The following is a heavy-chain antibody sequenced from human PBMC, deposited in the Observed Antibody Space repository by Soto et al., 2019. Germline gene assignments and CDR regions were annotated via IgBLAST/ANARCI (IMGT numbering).Heavy chain of an antibody. D-gene: IGHD3-22*01. J-gene: IGHJ4*02. Sequence: SVKVSCKASGGTFSSYAISWVRQAPGQGLEWMGGIIPIFGTANYAQKFQGRVTITADESTSTAYMELSSLRSEDTAVYYCARLTDYYDSSGYYPHFDYWGQGTLVTVSS. V-gene: IGHV1-69*13. CDR1: GGTFSSYA. CDR2: IIPIFGTA. CDR3: ARLTDYYDSSGYYPHFDY.